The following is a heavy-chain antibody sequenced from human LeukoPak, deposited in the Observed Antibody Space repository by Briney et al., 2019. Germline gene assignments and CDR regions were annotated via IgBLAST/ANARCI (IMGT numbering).Heavy chain of an antibody. V-gene: IGHV4-34*01. Sequence: GSLRLSCAASGFTVSSNYMSWVRQAPGKGLEWIGEINHSGSTNYNPSLKSRVTISVDTSKNQFSLKLSSVTAADTAVYYCARGNPPGIAAAGSRYNWFDPWGQGTLVTVSS. CDR1: GFTVSSNY. CDR3: ARGNPPGIAAAGSRYNWFDP. D-gene: IGHD6-13*01. CDR2: INHSGST. J-gene: IGHJ5*02.